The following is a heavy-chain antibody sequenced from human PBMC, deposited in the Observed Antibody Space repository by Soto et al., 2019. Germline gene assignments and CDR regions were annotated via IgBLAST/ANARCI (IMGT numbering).Heavy chain of an antibody. D-gene: IGHD4-17*01. CDR2: TSSTGGSS. Sequence: GGSLRLSCAASGFTFSSFTMSWVRQAPGKGLEWVSGTSSTGGSSSYADSVKGRFTISRDNTKNTLYLQMNSLRAEDTAVYYCAKTMTTVINNWFDPWGQGTLVTVSS. V-gene: IGHV3-23*01. CDR3: AKTMTTVINNWFDP. CDR1: GFTFSSFT. J-gene: IGHJ5*02.